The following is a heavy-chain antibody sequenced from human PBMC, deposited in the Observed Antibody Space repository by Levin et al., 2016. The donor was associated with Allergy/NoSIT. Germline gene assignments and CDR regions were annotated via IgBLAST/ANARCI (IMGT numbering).Heavy chain of an antibody. V-gene: IGHV3-9*01. J-gene: IGHJ6*02. CDR2: ISWNSGSI. Sequence: WIRQPPGKGLEWVSGISWNSGSIGYADSVKGRFTISRDNAKNSLYLQMNSLRAEDTALYYCAKAYGAAAGRFIYYGMDVWGQGTTVTVSS. D-gene: IGHD6-13*01. CDR3: AKAYGAAAGRFIYYGMDV.